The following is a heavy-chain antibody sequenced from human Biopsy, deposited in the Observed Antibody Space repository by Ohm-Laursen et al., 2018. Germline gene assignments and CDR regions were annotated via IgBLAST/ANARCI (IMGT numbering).Heavy chain of an antibody. CDR1: GFTFSTYT. V-gene: IGHV3-21*01. J-gene: IGHJ6*02. CDR3: ARWYGDLFYYYNGMDV. D-gene: IGHD3-10*01. Sequence: GSLSLSCAASGFTFSTYTMSWVRQAPGPGLEWVSAISSRTTSEYYADSVKGRVTISRDNADNSVSLQMSNLIPDDTAVYYCARWYGDLFYYYNGMDVWGQGTMVTVSS. CDR2: ISSRTTSE.